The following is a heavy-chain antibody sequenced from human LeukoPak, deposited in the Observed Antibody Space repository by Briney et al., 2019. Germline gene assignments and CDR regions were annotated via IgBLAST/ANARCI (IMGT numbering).Heavy chain of an antibody. V-gene: IGHV4-4*09. CDR3: GRHPTSMLGRHFMDV. CDR1: GDSTSNYY. D-gene: IGHD2/OR15-2a*01. Sequence: SETLSLTCTVAGDSTSNYYCSWIRQPPGQGLEWIGFIFTSGGTNYNPSLKSRVTISIDTSKNQLSLKLSSVTAADTAVYYCGRHPTSMLGRHFMDVWGIGTTVTVSS. CDR2: IFTSGGT. J-gene: IGHJ6*03.